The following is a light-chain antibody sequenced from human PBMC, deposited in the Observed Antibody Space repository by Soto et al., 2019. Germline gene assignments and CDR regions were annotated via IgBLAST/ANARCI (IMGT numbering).Light chain of an antibody. Sequence: EVVLTQSPATLSLSPVERATLSCMASQSVSSYLAWYQQKPGQAPRLLIYEASNRATGIPARFSGSGSGTDFTLTISSLEPEDFAVYYCHQRSNWPLTFGGGTKVDIK. CDR3: HQRSNWPLT. CDR1: QSVSSY. V-gene: IGKV3-11*01. J-gene: IGKJ4*01. CDR2: EAS.